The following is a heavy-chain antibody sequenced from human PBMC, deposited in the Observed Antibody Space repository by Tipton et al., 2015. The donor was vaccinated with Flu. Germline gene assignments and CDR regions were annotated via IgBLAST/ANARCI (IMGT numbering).Heavy chain of an antibody. Sequence: SLRLSCAASGFTFSSYWMSWVRQAPGKGLEWVANIKQDGSEKYYVDSVKGRFTISRDNAKNSLYLQMNSLRAEDTAVYYCASGWGPYYFDYWGQGTLVTVSS. CDR2: IKQDGSEK. V-gene: IGHV3-7*01. CDR1: GFTFSSYW. CDR3: ASGWGPYYFDY. J-gene: IGHJ4*02. D-gene: IGHD1-26*01.